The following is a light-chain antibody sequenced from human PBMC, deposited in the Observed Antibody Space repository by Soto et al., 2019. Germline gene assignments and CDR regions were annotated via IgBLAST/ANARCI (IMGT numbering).Light chain of an antibody. CDR1: SSDVGGYNY. CDR3: SSYTSSSTYVV. V-gene: IGLV2-14*01. J-gene: IGLJ2*01. Sequence: QSALTQPASVSGSPGQSITISCTGTSSDVGGYNYVSWYQQHPGKAPKLMIYDVSNRPSGVSNRFSGSKSGNTASLTISGLQAGDEVDSYCSSYTSSSTYVVFGGGTKLTVL. CDR2: DVS.